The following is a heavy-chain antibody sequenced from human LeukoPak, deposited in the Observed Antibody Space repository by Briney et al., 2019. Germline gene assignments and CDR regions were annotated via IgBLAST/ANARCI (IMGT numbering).Heavy chain of an antibody. Sequence: GGSLRLSCAASGFIFSTYWVNWVRQAPGKGLEWVAKIKQDGSEKYYVDSVKGRFTISRDNANNSIYLQMNSLRADDTAVYYCARAGYSYGARFDYWGQGTLVTVSS. CDR1: GFIFSTYW. J-gene: IGHJ4*02. CDR3: ARAGYSYGARFDY. D-gene: IGHD5-18*01. CDR2: IKQDGSEK. V-gene: IGHV3-7*05.